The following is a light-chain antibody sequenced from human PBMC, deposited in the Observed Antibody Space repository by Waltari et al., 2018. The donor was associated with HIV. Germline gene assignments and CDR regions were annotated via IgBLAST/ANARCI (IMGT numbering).Light chain of an antibody. Sequence: EILLTQSPGTLSLSPGERAILSCRARESVSRTYLAWYQQKPGQAPRLLISGGSNRATGIPDRFRGSGSGTDFTLTISRLEPEDFAVYYCQQYGGSPIFTFGPGTKVEIK. CDR3: QQYGGSPIFT. CDR1: ESVSRTY. V-gene: IGKV3-20*01. J-gene: IGKJ3*01. CDR2: GGS.